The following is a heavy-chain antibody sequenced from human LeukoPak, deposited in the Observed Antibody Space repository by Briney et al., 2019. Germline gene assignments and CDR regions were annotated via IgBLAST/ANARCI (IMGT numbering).Heavy chain of an antibody. CDR1: GASISIGGYS. V-gene: IGHV4-30-2*01. D-gene: IGHD3-16*01. J-gene: IGHJ5*02. Sequence: SETLSLTCVVYGASISIGGYSWSWIRQPPGKGLEWIGCIYHSGGTHYNPSLKSRVTMSVDMSKNQISLNLNSVTAADTAVYYCARDIWGSSTWGPGTLVTVSS. CDR2: IYHSGGT. CDR3: ARDIWGSST.